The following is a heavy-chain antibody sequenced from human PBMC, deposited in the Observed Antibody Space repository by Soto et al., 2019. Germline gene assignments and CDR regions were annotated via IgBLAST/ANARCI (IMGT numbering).Heavy chain of an antibody. CDR1: GFTFGNFG. CDR3: AKASYGDVGLYFLEY. D-gene: IGHD5-18*01. V-gene: IGHV3-30*18. J-gene: IGHJ4*02. Sequence: PGGSLRLSCAASGFTFGNFGIHWVRQAPGKGLEWVSVISYDGTHKYYADSVKGRFTFSRDNSRNTLYLQMSSLRAEDTALYYCAKASYGDVGLYFLEYWGQGTLVTVSS. CDR2: ISYDGTHK.